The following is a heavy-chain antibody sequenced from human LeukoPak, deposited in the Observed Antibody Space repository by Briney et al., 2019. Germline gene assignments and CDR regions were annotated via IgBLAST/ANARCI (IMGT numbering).Heavy chain of an antibody. D-gene: IGHD2-15*01. V-gene: IGHV4-61*02. Sequence: SQTLSLTCTVSGGSISSGSYYWSWIRQPAGKGPEWIGRIYTSGSTNYNPSLQSRVTISVDTSKNQFSLKLSSVTAADTAVYYCARDKGRGGCSGGSCYEDAFDIWGQGTMVTVSS. J-gene: IGHJ3*02. CDR1: GGSISSGSYY. CDR3: ARDKGRGGCSGGSCYEDAFDI. CDR2: IYTSGST.